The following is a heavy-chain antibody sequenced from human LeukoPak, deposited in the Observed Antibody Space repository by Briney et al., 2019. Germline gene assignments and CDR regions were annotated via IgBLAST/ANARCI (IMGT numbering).Heavy chain of an antibody. Sequence: ASVKVSCKASGYTFTKNDINWVRQATGQGPEWMGWMNPKSGNTGYAQKFQGRVTMTRNTSITTAYMELSRLRSDDTAVYYCATSAYFGASLPTVGMDVWGQGTTVTVSS. CDR3: ATSAYFGASLPTVGMDV. J-gene: IGHJ6*02. V-gene: IGHV1-8*01. CDR2: MNPKSGNT. CDR1: GYTFTKND. D-gene: IGHD3-10*01.